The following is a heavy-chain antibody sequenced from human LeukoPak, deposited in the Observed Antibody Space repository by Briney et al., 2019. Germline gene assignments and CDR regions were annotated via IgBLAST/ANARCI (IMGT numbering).Heavy chain of an antibody. V-gene: IGHV4-31*03. J-gene: IGHJ4*02. D-gene: IGHD7-27*01. CDR3: ARVGLGRMDYFDY. CDR2: IYYSGST. Sequence: SQTLSLTCTVSGGPISSGGYYWSWIRQHPGKGLEWIGYIYYSGSTYYNPSLKSRVTISVDTSKNQFSLKLSSVTAADTAVYYCARVGLGRMDYFDYWGQGTLVTVSS. CDR1: GGPISSGGYY.